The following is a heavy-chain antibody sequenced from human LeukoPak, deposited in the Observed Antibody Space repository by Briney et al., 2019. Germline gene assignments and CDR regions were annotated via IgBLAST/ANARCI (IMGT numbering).Heavy chain of an antibody. V-gene: IGHV4-59*01. CDR1: GGSISSYY. CDR2: IYYSGST. Sequence: SETLSLTCTVSGGSISSYYWSWIRQPPGKGLEWIGYIYYSGSTNYNPSLKSRVTISVDTSKNQFSLKLSSVTAADTAVYYCARKMSYGANDAFDIWGQGTMVTVSS. CDR3: ARKMSYGANDAFDI. D-gene: IGHD4-17*01. J-gene: IGHJ3*02.